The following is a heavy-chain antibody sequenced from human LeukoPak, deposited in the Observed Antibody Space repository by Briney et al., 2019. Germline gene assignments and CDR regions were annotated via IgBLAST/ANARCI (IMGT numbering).Heavy chain of an antibody. V-gene: IGHV3-23*01. J-gene: IGHJ4*02. CDR2: ISGSAGSA. Sequence: GGSLRLSCAVSGFTVRSNYMSWVRQAPGKGLEWVSGISGSAGSAYYADSVKGRFTISRDDSKNTLYLQMNSLRDDDTAVYYCAKELSASSHPFFDHWGQGTLVTVSS. CDR1: GFTVRSNY. CDR3: AKELSASSHPFFDH. D-gene: IGHD3-16*02.